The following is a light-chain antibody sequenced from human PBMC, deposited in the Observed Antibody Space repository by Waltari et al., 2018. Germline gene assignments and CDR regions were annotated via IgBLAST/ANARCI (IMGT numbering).Light chain of an antibody. CDR3: QQSYSTPPLT. V-gene: IGKV1-39*01. J-gene: IGKJ4*01. Sequence: DIQMTQSPPSLSASVGDRVTLTCRASQSISSYLNWYQQKPGKAPKLLIYAASSLQSGVPSRFSGSGSGTDFTLTISSLQPEDFATYYCQQSYSTPPLTFGGGTKVEIK. CDR1: QSISSY. CDR2: AAS.